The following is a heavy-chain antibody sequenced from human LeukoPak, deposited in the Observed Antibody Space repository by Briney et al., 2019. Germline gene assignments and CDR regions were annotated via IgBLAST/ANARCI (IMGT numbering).Heavy chain of an antibody. Sequence: PPGGSLRLSCAASGFTFSSDAMSWVRQAPGKGLEWVSGISGSGGSTYYADSVKGRFTIFRDNSKNTLYLQMNSLRAEDTAVYYCAKNEALYSGNYYGSWGQGTLVTVSS. V-gene: IGHV3-23*01. D-gene: IGHD1-26*01. CDR3: AKNEALYSGNYYGS. CDR2: ISGSGGST. CDR1: GFTFSSDA. J-gene: IGHJ5*02.